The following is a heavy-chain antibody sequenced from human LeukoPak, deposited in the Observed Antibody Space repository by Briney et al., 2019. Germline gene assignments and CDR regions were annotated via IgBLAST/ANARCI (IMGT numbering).Heavy chain of an antibody. V-gene: IGHV3-48*02. CDR2: ICSSSSTI. CDR1: GFTFSSYS. CDR3: ARYLFAC. Sequence: AESLTLSCTASGFTFSSYSMNWVRQAPGKGLEWISYICSSSSTIYYADSLKGRFTITRDNAKNSLYLQMNSLRDEDSTVYYCARYLFACWGQGTLVTASS. J-gene: IGHJ4*02.